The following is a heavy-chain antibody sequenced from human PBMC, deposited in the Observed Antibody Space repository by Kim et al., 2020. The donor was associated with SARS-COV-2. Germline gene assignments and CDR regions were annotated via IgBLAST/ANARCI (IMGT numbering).Heavy chain of an antibody. CDR2: IKSDGSRT. Sequence: GGSLRLSCAASGFTFSSYWMHWVRQAPGKGLVWVSRIKSDGSRTNYADSVKGRFTISRDNAKNTLYLQMNSLRAEDTAVYDCARDHYGSNSIDYWGQGTLVTVSS. CDR1: GFTFSSYW. CDR3: ARDHYGSNSIDY. D-gene: IGHD4-17*01. J-gene: IGHJ4*02. V-gene: IGHV3-74*01.